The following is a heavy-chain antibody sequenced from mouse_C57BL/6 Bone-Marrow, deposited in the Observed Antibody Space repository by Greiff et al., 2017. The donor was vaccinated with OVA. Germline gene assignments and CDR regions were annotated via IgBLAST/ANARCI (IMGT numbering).Heavy chain of an antibody. D-gene: IGHD2-5*01. Sequence: QVQLQQPGAELVKPGASVKLSCKASGYTFTSYWMHWVKQRPGQGLEWIGMIHPNSGSTNYNEKFKSKATLTVDKSSSTAYMQLSSLTSEDSAVYDCARSDYYSNYVVADWGQGTLVTVSA. CDR3: ARSDYYSNYVVAD. V-gene: IGHV1-64*01. CDR1: GYTFTSYW. J-gene: IGHJ3*01. CDR2: IHPNSGST.